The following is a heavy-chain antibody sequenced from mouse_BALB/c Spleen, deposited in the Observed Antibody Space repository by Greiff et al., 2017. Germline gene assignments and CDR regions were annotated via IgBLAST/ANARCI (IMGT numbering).Heavy chain of an antibody. CDR3: ARRDYDYAMDY. CDR1: GYTFTSYV. Sequence: EVQGVESGPELVKPGASVKMSCKASGYTFTSYVMHWVKQKPGQGLEWIGYINPYNDGTKYNEKFKGKATLTSDKSSSTAYMELSSLTSEDSAVYYCARRDYDYAMDYWGQGTSVTVSS. J-gene: IGHJ4*01. CDR2: INPYNDGT. V-gene: IGHV1-14*01. D-gene: IGHD2-4*01.